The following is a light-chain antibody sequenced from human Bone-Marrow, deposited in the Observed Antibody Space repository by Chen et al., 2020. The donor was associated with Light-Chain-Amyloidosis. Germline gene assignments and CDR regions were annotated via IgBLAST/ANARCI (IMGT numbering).Light chain of an antibody. CDR1: QTIRSNY. Sequence: EIVLTQSPGTLSLSPGEGANLSCRASQTIRSNYLTWYQQKFGQAPRLLIYGSSSRATGIPDRFTSSGSGTDFTLTINRLEPEDFAMYYCQQYGTSPLTFGGGTKVEIK. V-gene: IGKV3-20*01. J-gene: IGKJ4*01. CDR2: GSS. CDR3: QQYGTSPLT.